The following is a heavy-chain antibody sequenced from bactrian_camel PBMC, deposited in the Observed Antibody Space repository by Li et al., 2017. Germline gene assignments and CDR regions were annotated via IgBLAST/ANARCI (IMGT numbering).Heavy chain of an antibody. Sequence: HVQLVESGGRSVQAGGSPRLTCAAAGTTGSGTCIAWFREAPGNEREGVAAINASGGRTAYRNSVRGRFTISQDNAKNTLYLQMNSLNSEDTAMYYCAAAAGLFGGTCLDVRSVDYWARGPRSPSP. CDR1: GTTGSGTC. V-gene: IGHV3S1*01. J-gene: IGHJ4*01. D-gene: IGHD7*01. CDR2: INASGGRT.